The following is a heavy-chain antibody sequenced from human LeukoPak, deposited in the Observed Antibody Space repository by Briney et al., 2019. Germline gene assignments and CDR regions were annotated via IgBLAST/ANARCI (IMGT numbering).Heavy chain of an antibody. V-gene: IGHV3-9*03. CDR1: GFTFDDYA. CDR2: ISWNSGSI. CDR3: AKDSSSSGRELNY. Sequence: PGRSLRLSCAASGFTFDDYAMHWDRQAPGKGLEWVSGISWNSGSIGYADSVKGRFTISRDNAKNSLYLQMNSLRAEDMALYYCAKDSSSSGRELNYWGQGTLVTVSS. J-gene: IGHJ4*02. D-gene: IGHD6-6*01.